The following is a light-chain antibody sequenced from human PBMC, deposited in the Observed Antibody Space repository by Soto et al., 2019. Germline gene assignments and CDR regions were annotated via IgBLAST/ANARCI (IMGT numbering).Light chain of an antibody. CDR1: SSNIGTGYD. V-gene: IGLV1-40*01. CDR2: GST. Sequence: QSVLTQPPSVSGAPGQRVTISCTGSSSNIGTGYDVHWYQQLPGTAPKVLIYGSTNRPSGVPDRFSGSKSGTSASLAITGLQAEDEADYYCQSYDSSLSTYVFGTGTKATVL. J-gene: IGLJ1*01. CDR3: QSYDSSLSTYV.